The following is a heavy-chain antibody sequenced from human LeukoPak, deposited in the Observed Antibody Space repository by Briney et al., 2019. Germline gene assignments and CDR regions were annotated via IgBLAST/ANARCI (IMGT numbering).Heavy chain of an antibody. CDR3: ARSVRYSSSSGFDY. Sequence: GGSLRLSCAASGFTFSSYAMHWVRQAPGKGLEWVAVISYDGSNKYYADSVKGRFTISRDNSKNTLYLQMNSLRAEDTAVYYCARSVRYSSSSGFDYWGQGTLVTVSS. D-gene: IGHD6-6*01. CDR2: ISYDGSNK. CDR1: GFTFSSYA. J-gene: IGHJ4*02. V-gene: IGHV3-30*04.